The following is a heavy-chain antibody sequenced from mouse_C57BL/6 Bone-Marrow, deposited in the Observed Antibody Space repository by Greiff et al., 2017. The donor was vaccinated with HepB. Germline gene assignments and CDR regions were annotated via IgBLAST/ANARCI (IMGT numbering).Heavy chain of an antibody. CDR2: ISSGGSYT. J-gene: IGHJ2*01. D-gene: IGHD1-1*02. V-gene: IGHV5-6*01. CDR3: ARQRDYRYYIDY. CDR1: GFTFSSYG. Sequence: EVKLQESGGDLVKPGGSLKLSCAASGFTFSSYGMSWVRQTPDKRLEWVATISSGGSYTYYPDSVKGRFTISRDNAKNTLYLQMSSLKSEDTAMYYCARQRDYRYYIDYWGQGTTLTVSS.